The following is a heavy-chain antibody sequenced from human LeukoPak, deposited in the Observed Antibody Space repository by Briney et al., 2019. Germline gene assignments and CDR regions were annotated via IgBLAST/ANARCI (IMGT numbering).Heavy chain of an antibody. CDR3: AIRLAYCGGDCYSLSY. J-gene: IGHJ4*02. CDR1: GGTFSSYA. Sequence: ASVKVSCKXSGGTFSSYAISWVRQAPRQGLEWMGGIIPIFGTANYAQKFQGRVTITTDESTSTAYMELSSLRSEDTAVYYCAIRLAYCGGDCYSLSYWGQGTLVTVSS. CDR2: IIPIFGTA. V-gene: IGHV1-69*05. D-gene: IGHD2-21*02.